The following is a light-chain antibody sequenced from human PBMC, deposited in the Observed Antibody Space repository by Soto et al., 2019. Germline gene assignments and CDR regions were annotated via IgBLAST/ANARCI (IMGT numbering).Light chain of an antibody. V-gene: IGLV2-14*01. Sequence: QSVLTKPASVSGSPGQSITISCTGTGSDVGGYDYVSWYQHHPGKAPKVMIYEVTNRPSGVSNRFSGSKSGNTASLTISGLLAEDEADYYCSSYTSSSTYVFGTGTKVTLL. CDR2: EVT. CDR3: SSYTSSSTYV. J-gene: IGLJ1*01. CDR1: GSDVGGYDY.